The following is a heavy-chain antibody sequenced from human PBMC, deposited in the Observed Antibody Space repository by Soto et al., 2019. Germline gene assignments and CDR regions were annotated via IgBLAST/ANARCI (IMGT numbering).Heavy chain of an antibody. V-gene: IGHV3-74*01. CDR3: ARSGGAVGQDDAFDS. D-gene: IGHD2-15*01. CDR1: GFTFSTYW. J-gene: IGHJ3*02. Sequence: EVQLVESGGGLVQPGGSLRLSCAASGFTFSTYWMHWVRQAPGKGLEWVSRINSDGGSTSYADSVKGRFTISRDNAKNTLYRHMNSLRAEDTAVYYCARSGGAVGQDDAFDSWGQGTMVTVSS. CDR2: INSDGGST.